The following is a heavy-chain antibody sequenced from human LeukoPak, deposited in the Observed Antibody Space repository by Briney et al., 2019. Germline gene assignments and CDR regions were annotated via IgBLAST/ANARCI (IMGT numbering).Heavy chain of an antibody. Sequence: ASVKVSCKASGGTFSSYAISWVRQAPGQGLEWMGGIIPIFGTANYAQKFQGRVTITADESTSTAYMELSSLRSEDTAAYYCARGDRDYGDDEGYFDYWGQGTLVTVSS. J-gene: IGHJ4*02. V-gene: IGHV1-69*13. CDR3: ARGDRDYGDDEGYFDY. CDR1: GGTFSSYA. CDR2: IIPIFGTA. D-gene: IGHD4-17*01.